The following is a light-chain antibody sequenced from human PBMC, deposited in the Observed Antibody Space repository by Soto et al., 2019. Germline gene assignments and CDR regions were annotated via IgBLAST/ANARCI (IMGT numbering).Light chain of an antibody. V-gene: IGLV1-40*01. CDR3: QSYDSSLSVWV. Sequence: QLVLTQPPSVSGAQGQRVTISCTGSSSNIGAGYDVHWYQQLPGTAPKLLIYGNSNRPSGVPDRFSGSKSGTSASLAITGLQAEDEADYHCQSYDSSLSVWVFGGGTKLTVL. J-gene: IGLJ3*02. CDR2: GNS. CDR1: SSNIGAGYD.